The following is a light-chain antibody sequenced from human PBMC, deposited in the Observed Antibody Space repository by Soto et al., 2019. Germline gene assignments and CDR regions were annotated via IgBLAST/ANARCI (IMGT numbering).Light chain of an antibody. CDR2: EDN. CDR1: SGSIASNY. J-gene: IGLJ2*01. CDR3: QSYDSSSLV. V-gene: IGLV6-57*02. Sequence: NFMLTQPHSVSESPGKTVTISCTGSSGSIASNYVQWYQQRPGSAPTTVIYEDNQRPSGVPDRFSGSIDSSSNSASLTISGLKTEDEADYYCQSYDSSSLVFGGGTKVTVL.